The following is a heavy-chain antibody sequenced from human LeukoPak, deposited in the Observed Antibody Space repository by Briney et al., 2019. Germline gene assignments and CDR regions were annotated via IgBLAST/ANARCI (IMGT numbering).Heavy chain of an antibody. J-gene: IGHJ4*02. V-gene: IGHV3-64*01. CDR3: ARMRYTSCYDY. Sequence: GGSLRLSCAASGFTFSSYAMHWVRRAPGKGLEYVSAISSNGGSTYYANSVKGRFTISRDNSKNTLYLQMGSLRAEDMAVYYCARMRYTSCYDYWGQGTLVTVSS. CDR1: GFTFSSYA. CDR2: ISSNGGST. D-gene: IGHD2-2*01.